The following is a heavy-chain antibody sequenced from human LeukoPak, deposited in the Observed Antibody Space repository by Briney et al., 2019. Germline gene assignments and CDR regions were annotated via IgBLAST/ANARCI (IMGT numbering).Heavy chain of an antibody. CDR2: INHSGST. D-gene: IGHD6-6*01. J-gene: IGHJ4*02. Sequence: HPSETLSLTCAVYGGSFSGYYWSWIRQPPGKGLEWIGEINHSGSTNYNPSLKSRVTISVDTSKNQFSLKLSSVTAADTAVYYCARRRTYSSSGLFRNRAIDYWGQGTLVTVSS. V-gene: IGHV4-34*01. CDR1: GGSFSGYY. CDR3: ARRRTYSSSGLFRNRAIDY.